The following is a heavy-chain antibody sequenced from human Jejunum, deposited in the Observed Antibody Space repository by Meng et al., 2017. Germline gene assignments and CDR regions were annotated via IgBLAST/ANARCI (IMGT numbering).Heavy chain of an antibody. CDR1: GGSLSSGGYY. D-gene: IGHD5-24*01. Sequence: QVQLQESGPGLVKPSQTLSLTSTVTGGSLSSGGYYWNWIRQHAGRGLEWIGYIYYTGRTDYNPSLRSRATISRDTSKNQFSLKVTSVTAADTAMYYCVARDGYNSPALGYWGQGNLVTVSS. J-gene: IGHJ4*02. V-gene: IGHV4-31*03. CDR3: VARDGYNSPALGY. CDR2: IYYTGRT.